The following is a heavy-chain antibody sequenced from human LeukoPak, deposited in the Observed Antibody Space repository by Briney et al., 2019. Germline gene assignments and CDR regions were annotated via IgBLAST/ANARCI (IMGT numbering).Heavy chain of an antibody. Sequence: GGSLRLSCAASGFTFSNYWMTWVRQGPGKGLEWVANIKPGGNEKYYVDSVKGRFTISRDNAKNALYLQMNSLRVEDTAVYYCANFEPGYTSSWYAEFWGQGTLVTVSS. CDR1: GFTFSNYW. V-gene: IGHV3-7*03. D-gene: IGHD6-13*01. CDR2: IKPGGNEK. CDR3: ANFEPGYTSSWYAEF. J-gene: IGHJ4*02.